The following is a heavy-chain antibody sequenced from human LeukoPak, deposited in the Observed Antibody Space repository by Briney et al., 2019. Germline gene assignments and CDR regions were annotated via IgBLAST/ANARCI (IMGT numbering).Heavy chain of an antibody. CDR1: GGSFSGYY. V-gene: IGHV4-59*01. J-gene: IGHJ3*02. CDR2: IYYSGST. D-gene: IGHD6-25*01. Sequence: PSETLSLTCAVYGGSFSGYYWTWIRQPPGKGLEWIGYIYYSGSTNYNPSLKSRVTISVDTSKNQFSLKLSSVTAADTAVYYCARIYSSEAFDIWGQGTMVTVSS. CDR3: ARIYSSEAFDI.